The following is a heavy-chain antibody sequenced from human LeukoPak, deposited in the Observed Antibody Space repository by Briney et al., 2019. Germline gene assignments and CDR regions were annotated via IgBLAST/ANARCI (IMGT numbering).Heavy chain of an antibody. J-gene: IGHJ3*02. V-gene: IGHV4-59*01. Sequence: PSETLSLTCTVSGGSISSYYWSWIRQPPGKGLEWIGYIYYSGSTNYNPSLKSRVTISVDTSKNQFSLKLSSVTAADTAVYYCARDAPSHGLAFDIWGQGTVVTVSS. CDR2: IYYSGST. CDR3: ARDAPSHGLAFDI. D-gene: IGHD4-17*01. CDR1: GGSISSYY.